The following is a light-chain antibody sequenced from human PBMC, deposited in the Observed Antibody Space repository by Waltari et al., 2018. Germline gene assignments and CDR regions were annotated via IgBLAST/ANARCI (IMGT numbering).Light chain of an antibody. CDR2: EGS. J-gene: IGLJ3*02. Sequence: QSALTQPASVSGSPGQSITISCTGTSSYVGSYNLVPWYQQHPGKAPKLMIYEGSKRPSGVSNRFCGSKSGNTASLTISGLQAEDEADYYCCSYAGSSTWVFGGGTKLTVL. V-gene: IGLV2-23*01. CDR3: CSYAGSSTWV. CDR1: SSYVGSYNL.